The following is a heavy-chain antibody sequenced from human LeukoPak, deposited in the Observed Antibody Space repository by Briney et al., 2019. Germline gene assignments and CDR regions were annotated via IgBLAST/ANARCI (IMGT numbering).Heavy chain of an antibody. Sequence: ASVKVSCKASGYTFTSYGISWVRQAPGQGLEWMGWISAYNGNTNYAQKLQGRVTITADKSTSTAYMELSSLRSEDTAVYYCAADSSGYYSSVQGVDYWGQGTLVTVSS. CDR2: ISAYNGNT. D-gene: IGHD3-22*01. V-gene: IGHV1-18*01. CDR3: AADSSGYYSSVQGVDY. J-gene: IGHJ4*02. CDR1: GYTFTSYG.